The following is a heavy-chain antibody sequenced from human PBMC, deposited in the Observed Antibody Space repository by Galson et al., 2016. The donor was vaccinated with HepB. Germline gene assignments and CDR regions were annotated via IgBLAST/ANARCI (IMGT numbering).Heavy chain of an antibody. D-gene: IGHD3-16*02. CDR3: ARALMKYEHVWGSNRFHRFDY. V-gene: IGHV6-1*01. Sequence: CAISWDSVSSNSAAWNWIRQSPSRGLEWLGRTYYRSKWYNDYAVSVKSRIIINSDTFKNQFSLQLNSVTPVDTAVYYCARALMKYEHVWGSNRFHRFDYWGQGTLVTVSS. CDR1: WDSVSSNSAA. CDR2: TYYRSKWYN. J-gene: IGHJ4*02.